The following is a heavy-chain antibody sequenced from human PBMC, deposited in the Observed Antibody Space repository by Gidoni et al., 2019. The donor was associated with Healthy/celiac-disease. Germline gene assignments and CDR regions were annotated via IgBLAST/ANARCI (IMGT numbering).Heavy chain of an antibody. V-gene: IGHV4-31*02. CDR1: IYGGGYY. D-gene: IGHD3-10*01. J-gene: IGHJ3*02. CDR2: IYYSGST. Sequence: IYGGGYYWSWIRQHPGKGLEWIGYIYYSGSTYYNPSLKSRVTISVDTSKNQFSLKLSSVTAADTAVYYCARVVKTRGACFDIWGQGTMVTVSS. CDR3: ARVVKTRGACFDI.